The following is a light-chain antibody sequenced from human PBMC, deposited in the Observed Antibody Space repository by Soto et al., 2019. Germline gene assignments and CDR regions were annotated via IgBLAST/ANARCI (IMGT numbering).Light chain of an antibody. CDR1: QSLLHSNGYNY. Sequence: DIVMTQSPLSQPVTPGEPASISCRSSQSLLHSNGYNYLDWYLQKPWQSPQLLIYLGSYRASGVPDRFSGSGSGTDFTLKISRVEAEDVGVYYCMQGLQTFYTFGQGTKLVIK. J-gene: IGKJ2*01. CDR2: LGS. V-gene: IGKV2-28*01. CDR3: MQGLQTFYT.